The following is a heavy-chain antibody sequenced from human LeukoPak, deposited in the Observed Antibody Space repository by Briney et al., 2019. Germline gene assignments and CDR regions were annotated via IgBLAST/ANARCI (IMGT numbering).Heavy chain of an antibody. CDR1: GFTFGDYA. D-gene: IGHD3-10*01. CDR3: TRDFTVTMVRLYGMDV. CDR2: IRRKAYGGTT. Sequence: GGSLRLSCTASGFTFGDYAMSWVRQAPGKGLEWVGYIRRKAYGGTTEYAASVKDRFTISRGDYKSIAYLQMNSLKTEDAAVYYCTRDFTVTMVRLYGMDVWGKGTTVTVSS. V-gene: IGHV3-49*04. J-gene: IGHJ6*04.